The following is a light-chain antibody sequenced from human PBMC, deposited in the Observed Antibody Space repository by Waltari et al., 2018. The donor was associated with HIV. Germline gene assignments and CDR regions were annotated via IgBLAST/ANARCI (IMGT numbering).Light chain of an antibody. Sequence: DIQLTQSPSFLSASVVDRVTITCRASQGISSYLAWYQQKPGKAPKLLIYSASTLQSGVPSRFSGSGSGTEFTLTISSLQPEDFATYYCQQLNSYQWTFGQGTKVEIK. V-gene: IGKV1-9*01. J-gene: IGKJ1*01. CDR2: SAS. CDR3: QQLNSYQWT. CDR1: QGISSY.